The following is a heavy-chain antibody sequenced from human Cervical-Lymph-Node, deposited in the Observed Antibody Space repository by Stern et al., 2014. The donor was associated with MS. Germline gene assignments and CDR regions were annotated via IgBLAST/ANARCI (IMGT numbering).Heavy chain of an antibody. J-gene: IGHJ4*02. Sequence: ESGPVLVKPTETLMLTCTVSGFSLSNGRMGVSWIRQPPGKALEWLGHIFSNDEMSYSTSLKSRLTISKDTSRSQVVLTMTNMDPVDTATYFCARILYDGAYRGDYWGQGILVTVSS. D-gene: IGHD3-10*01. CDR2: IFSNDEM. CDR1: GFSLSNGRMG. CDR3: ARILYDGAYRGDY. V-gene: IGHV2-26*01.